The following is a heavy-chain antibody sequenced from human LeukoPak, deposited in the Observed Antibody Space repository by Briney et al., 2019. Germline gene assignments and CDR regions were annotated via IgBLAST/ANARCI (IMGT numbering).Heavy chain of an antibody. CDR3: ASGSYYFDY. J-gene: IGHJ4*02. CDR1: GVSIRSYY. Sequence: PSETLSLTCTVSGVSIRSYYWRWIRQPPGKGLDWIGYIYYTGSTNYNPSLKSRATISVDTSKNQFFLKLSSVTAADTAVYYCASGSYYFDYWGQGTLVTVSS. V-gene: IGHV4-59*08. D-gene: IGHD1-26*01. CDR2: IYYTGST.